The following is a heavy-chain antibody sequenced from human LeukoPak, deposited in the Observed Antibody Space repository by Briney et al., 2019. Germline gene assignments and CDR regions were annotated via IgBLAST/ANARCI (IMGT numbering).Heavy chain of an antibody. V-gene: IGHV3-66*04. CDR3: ARQDSSGYWNWFDP. J-gene: IGHJ5*02. D-gene: IGHD3-22*01. Sequence: GGSLRLSCAASGFTVSSNYMSWVRQAPGKGLEWVSVIYSGGSTYYADSVKGRFTISRDNAKNSLYLQMNSLRAEDTAVYYCARQDSSGYWNWFDPWGQGTLVTVSS. CDR2: IYSGGST. CDR1: GFTVSSNY.